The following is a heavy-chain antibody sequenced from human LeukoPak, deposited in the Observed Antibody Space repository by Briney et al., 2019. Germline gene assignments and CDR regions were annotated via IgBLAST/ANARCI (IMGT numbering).Heavy chain of an antibody. CDR2: IYYSGST. V-gene: IGHV4-59*08. CDR1: GGSISSYY. CDR3: ARISEYDYVWGNYRQAHAFDI. D-gene: IGHD3-16*02. Sequence: SETLSLTXSVSGGSISSYYWSWIRQPPGKGLEWIGYIYYSGSTNYNPSLKSRVTISGDTSKNQFSLKLSSVTAADTAVYYCARISEYDYVWGNYRQAHAFDIWGQGTMVTVSS. J-gene: IGHJ3*02.